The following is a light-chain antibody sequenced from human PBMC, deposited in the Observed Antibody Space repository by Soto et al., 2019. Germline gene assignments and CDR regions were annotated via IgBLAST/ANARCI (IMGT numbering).Light chain of an antibody. Sequence: DIQMTQSPSSLSASVGDRVTITCRASQTISTYLNWYQQKPGKVPKLLIYDASNLETGVPSRFSGSGSGTDFTFTISSLQPEDIATYYCQQYDNLLKFTFGPGTKVDLK. CDR2: DAS. V-gene: IGKV1-33*01. CDR1: QTISTY. CDR3: QQYDNLLKFT. J-gene: IGKJ3*01.